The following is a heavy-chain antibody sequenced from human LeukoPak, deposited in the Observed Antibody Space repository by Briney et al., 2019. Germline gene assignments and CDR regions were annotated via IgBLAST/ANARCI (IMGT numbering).Heavy chain of an antibody. D-gene: IGHD3-10*01. J-gene: IGHJ4*02. CDR2: IYYSGST. V-gene: IGHV4-39*01. Sequence: PSETLSLTCTVSGGSISSSSYYWGWIRQPPGKGLEWIGRIYYSGSTYYNPSLKSRVTISVDTSKNQFSLKLSSVTAADTAVYYCARGVLLWFGESSHYFDYWGQGTLVTVSS. CDR3: ARGVLLWFGESSHYFDY. CDR1: GGSISSSSYY.